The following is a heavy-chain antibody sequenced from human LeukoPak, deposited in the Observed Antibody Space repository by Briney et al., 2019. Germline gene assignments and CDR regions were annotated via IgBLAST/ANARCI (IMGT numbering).Heavy chain of an antibody. V-gene: IGHV4-34*01. J-gene: IGHJ5*02. CDR2: INHSGST. Sequence: SETLSLTCAVYGGSFSGYYWSWIRQPPGKGPEWIGEINHSGSTNYNPSLKSRVTISVDTYKNQLSLKLSSVTAADTAVYYCARAYYGSGSYYTWGQGTLVTVSS. CDR3: ARAYYGSGSYYT. D-gene: IGHD3-10*01. CDR1: GGSFSGYY.